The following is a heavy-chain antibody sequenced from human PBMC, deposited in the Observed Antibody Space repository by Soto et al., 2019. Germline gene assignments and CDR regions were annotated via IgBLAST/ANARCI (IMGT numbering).Heavy chain of an antibody. Sequence: QVQLQESGPGLVKPSQTLSLTCTVSGGSISSGGYYWSWIRQHPGKGLGWIGYIYYRGSTYNNPSLKSRLTISVDTSKNQFSLKLSSVTAADTAVYYCARAKAGGYYDYYFDYWGQGTLVTVSS. J-gene: IGHJ4*02. CDR2: IYYRGST. V-gene: IGHV4-31*03. CDR3: ARAKAGGYYDYYFDY. CDR1: GGSISSGGYY. D-gene: IGHD3-22*01.